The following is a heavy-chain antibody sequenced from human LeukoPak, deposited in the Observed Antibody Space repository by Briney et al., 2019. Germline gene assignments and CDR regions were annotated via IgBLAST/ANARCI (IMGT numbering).Heavy chain of an antibody. V-gene: IGHV3-30-3*02. Sequence: PGRSLRLSCAASGFTFSSYAMHWVRQAPGKGLEWVAVISYDGSNKYYADSVKGRFTISRDNSKNTLYLQMSSLRAEDTAVYYCAKSPPGGFDYWGQGTLVTVSS. CDR1: GFTFSSYA. D-gene: IGHD1-26*01. J-gene: IGHJ4*02. CDR3: AKSPPGGFDY. CDR2: ISYDGSNK.